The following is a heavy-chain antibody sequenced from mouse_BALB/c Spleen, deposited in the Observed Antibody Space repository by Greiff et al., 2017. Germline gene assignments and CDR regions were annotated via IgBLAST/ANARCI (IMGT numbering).Heavy chain of an antibody. V-gene: IGHV3-6*02. CDR1: GYSIPSGYY. CDR2: ISYDGSN. Sequence: EVQVVESGPGLVKPSQSLSLTCSVTGYSIPSGYYWYWIRQFPGNKLEWMGYISYDGSNNYNPSLKNRISITRDTSKNQFFLKLTSVTTEDTATYYCASIYDGYLRYFDVWGAGTTVTVAA. CDR3: ASIYDGYLRYFDV. J-gene: IGHJ1*01. D-gene: IGHD2-3*01.